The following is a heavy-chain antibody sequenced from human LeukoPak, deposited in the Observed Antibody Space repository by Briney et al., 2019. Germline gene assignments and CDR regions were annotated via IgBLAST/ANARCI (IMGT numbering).Heavy chain of an antibody. CDR3: ARDNWNERKDY. V-gene: IGHV3-7*01. CDR1: GFTFSSYW. D-gene: IGHD1-20*01. J-gene: IGHJ4*02. Sequence: PGGSLRLSCAASGFTFSSYWMGWVRQAPGKGLEWVANIKQDGSEKYYVDSVKGRFTISRDNAKKSLYLQMNSLRAEDTAVYYCARDNWNERKDYWGQGTLVTVSS. CDR2: IKQDGSEK.